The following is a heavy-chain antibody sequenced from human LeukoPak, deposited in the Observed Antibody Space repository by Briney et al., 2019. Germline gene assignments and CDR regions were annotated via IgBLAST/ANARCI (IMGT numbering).Heavy chain of an antibody. V-gene: IGHV1-8*01. CDR2: MNPNSGNT. CDR3: ARGKGWNYF. CDR1: GYTLTELS. J-gene: IGHJ4*02. Sequence: ASVKVSCKVSGYTLTELSMHWVRQATGQGLEWMGWMNPNSGNTGYAQKFQGRVTMTRNTSISTAYMELSSLRSEDTAVYYCARGKGWNYFWGQGTLVTISS. D-gene: IGHD1-7*01.